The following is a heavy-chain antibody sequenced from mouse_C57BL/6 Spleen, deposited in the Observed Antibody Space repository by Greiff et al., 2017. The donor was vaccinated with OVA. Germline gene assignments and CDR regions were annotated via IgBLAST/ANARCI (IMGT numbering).Heavy chain of an antibody. CDR1: GFNIKDYY. D-gene: IGHD1-1*01. CDR3: TTYYYGSSYYFGD. Sequence: VQLKESGAELVRPGASVKLSCTASGFNIKDYYMHWVKQRPEQGLEWIGRIDPEDGDTEYAPKFQGKATMTADTSSNTAYLQLSSLTSEDTAVYYCTTYYYGSSYYFGDWGQGTTLTVAS. J-gene: IGHJ2*01. V-gene: IGHV14-1*01. CDR2: IDPEDGDT.